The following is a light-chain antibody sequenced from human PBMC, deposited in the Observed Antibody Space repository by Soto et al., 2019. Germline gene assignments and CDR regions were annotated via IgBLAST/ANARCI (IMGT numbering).Light chain of an antibody. CDR3: QQYNTYWT. CDR2: DAS. V-gene: IGKV1-5*01. J-gene: IGKJ1*01. Sequence: DIKMNQSPSTLSASVGDRVTITCRASQSISSWLAWYQQKPGKAPKLLIYDASSLESGVPSRFSGSGSGTEFTLTITSLQPDDFATYYCQQYNTYWTFGQGTKVDVK. CDR1: QSISSW.